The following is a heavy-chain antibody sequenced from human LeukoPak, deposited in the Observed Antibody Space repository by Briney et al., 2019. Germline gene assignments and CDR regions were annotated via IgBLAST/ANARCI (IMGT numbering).Heavy chain of an antibody. CDR3: ASQIAAAGTVYWFDP. D-gene: IGHD6-13*01. CDR2: IYHSGST. J-gene: IGHJ5*02. V-gene: IGHV4-4*02. Sequence: PSGTLSLTCAVSGGSISSSNWWSWVRQPPGEGLEWIGEIYHSGSTNYNPSLKSRVTISVDKSKNQFSLKLSSVTAADTAVYYCASQIAAAGTVYWFDPWGQGTLVTVSS. CDR1: GGSISSSNW.